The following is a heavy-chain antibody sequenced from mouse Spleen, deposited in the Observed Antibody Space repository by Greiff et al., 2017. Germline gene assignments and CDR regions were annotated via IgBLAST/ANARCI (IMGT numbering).Heavy chain of an antibody. CDR2: IDPETGGT. Sequence: QVQLKESGAELVRPGASVTLSCKASGYTFTDYEMHWVKQTPVHGLEWIGAIDPETGGTAYNQKFKGKAILTADKSSSTAYMELRSLTSEDSAVYYCTRARGNYGYFDVWGAGTTVTVSS. V-gene: IGHV1-15*01. CDR3: TRARGNYGYFDV. CDR1: GYTFTDYE. J-gene: IGHJ1*01. D-gene: IGHD2-1*01.